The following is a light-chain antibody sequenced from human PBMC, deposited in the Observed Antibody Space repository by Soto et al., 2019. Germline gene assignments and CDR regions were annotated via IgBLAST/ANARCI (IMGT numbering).Light chain of an antibody. CDR3: SSYTSSSTLV. CDR2: DVI. J-gene: IGLJ1*01. V-gene: IGLV2-14*03. Sequence: QSVLTQPASVSGSPGQSITISCTGTRSDVGGYNYVSWYQQHPGKAPKLMISDVINRPTGVSNRFSGSKSGNTASLTITGLQAEDEADYYCSSYTSSSTLVFGTGTKVTVL. CDR1: RSDVGGYNY.